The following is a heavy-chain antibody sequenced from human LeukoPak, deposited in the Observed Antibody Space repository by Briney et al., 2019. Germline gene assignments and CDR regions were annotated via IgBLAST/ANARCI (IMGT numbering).Heavy chain of an antibody. CDR3: ARSPSPYSSGWYFDY. CDR2: TYQRSKWYN. CDR1: GDSFSINSAA. V-gene: IGHV6-1*01. Sequence: SQTLSLTCAISGDSFSINSAAWNWIRQSPSRGLEWLGRTYQRSKWYNDYAVSVKSRITINPDISKNQFSLQLNSVTPEVTAVYYCARSPSPYSSGWYFDYWGQGTLATVSS. D-gene: IGHD6-19*01. J-gene: IGHJ4*02.